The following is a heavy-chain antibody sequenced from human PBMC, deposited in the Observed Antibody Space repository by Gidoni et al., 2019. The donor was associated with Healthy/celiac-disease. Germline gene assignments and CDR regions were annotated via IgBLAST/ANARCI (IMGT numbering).Heavy chain of an antibody. CDR1: GFTFISYA. CDR3: ARALLDRNFVVVPEDYYYFGMDV. D-gene: IGHD2-2*01. J-gene: IGHJ6*02. V-gene: IGHV3-30*01. CDR2: ISYDGSNK. Sequence: QVQLVESGGGVVQPGRSLRLSCAASGFTFISYAMHWVRQAPGKGLEWVAVISYDGSNKYYADSVKGRFTISRDNSKNTLYLQMNSLRAEDTAVYYCARALLDRNFVVVPEDYYYFGMDVWGQGTTVTVSS.